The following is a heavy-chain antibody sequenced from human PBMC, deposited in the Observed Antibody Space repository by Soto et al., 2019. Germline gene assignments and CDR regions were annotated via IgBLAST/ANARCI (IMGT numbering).Heavy chain of an antibody. CDR2: IYHSGST. J-gene: IGHJ6*02. V-gene: IGHV4-4*02. CDR1: GDSISSSYW. D-gene: IGHD3-10*01. Sequence: QVQLQESGPGLVKPSGTLSLTCAVSGDSISSSYWWSWVRQPPGKGLEWIGEIYHSGSTNYNPSLKRRGTISVDKSKNQFSLTLSSVPAADTAVYYCARVSGAYYYGMDVWGQGTTVTVSS. CDR3: ARVSGAYYYGMDV.